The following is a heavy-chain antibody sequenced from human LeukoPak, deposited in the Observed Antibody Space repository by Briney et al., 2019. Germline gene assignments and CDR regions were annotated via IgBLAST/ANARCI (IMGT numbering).Heavy chain of an antibody. CDR2: IYTSGST. J-gene: IGHJ4*02. D-gene: IGHD1-26*01. Sequence: SETLSLTCTVSGGSISSYYWSWIRQPPGKGLEWIGYIYTSGSTNYNPSLKSRVSISVDTSKNQFSLKLSSVTAADTAVYYCARGGSYYDFDYWGQGTLVTVSS. V-gene: IGHV4-4*09. CDR3: ARGGSYYDFDY. CDR1: GGSISSYY.